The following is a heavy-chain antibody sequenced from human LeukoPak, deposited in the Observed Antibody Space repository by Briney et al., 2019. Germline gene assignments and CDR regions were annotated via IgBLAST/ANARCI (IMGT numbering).Heavy chain of an antibody. CDR1: GGSISSGGYY. CDR3: ARDRGLRSSTSCYVRYFDL. D-gene: IGHD2-2*01. CDR2: IYYSGST. V-gene: IGHV4-31*03. Sequence: SQTLSLTCTVSGGSISSGGYYWSWIRQHPGKGLEWIGYIYYSGSTYYNPSLKSRVTISVDTSKNQFSLKLSSVTAADTAVYYCARDRGLRSSTSCYVRYFDLWGRGTLVTVSS. J-gene: IGHJ2*01.